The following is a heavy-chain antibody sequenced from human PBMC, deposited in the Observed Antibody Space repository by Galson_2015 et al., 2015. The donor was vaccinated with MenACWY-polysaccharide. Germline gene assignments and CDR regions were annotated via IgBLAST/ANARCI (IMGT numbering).Heavy chain of an antibody. CDR2: INSDGRST. D-gene: IGHD1-1*01. V-gene: IGHV3-74*01. J-gene: IGHJ6*02. CDR3: ARSRAWSTGYYYGMDV. Sequence: SLRLSCAASGFTFSGNWMHWVRQAPGKGLVWVSRINSDGRSTSYVDSVKGRFTISRDNAKNTLYLQMNSLRAEDTAVYYCARSRAWSTGYYYGMDVWGQGTTVTVSS. CDR1: GFTFSGNW.